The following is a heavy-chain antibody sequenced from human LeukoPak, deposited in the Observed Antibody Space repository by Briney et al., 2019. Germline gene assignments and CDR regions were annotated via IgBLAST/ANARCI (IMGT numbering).Heavy chain of an antibody. V-gene: IGHV3-23*01. CDR3: VKGESLVRGVRYFDY. D-gene: IGHD3-10*01. CDR1: GFTFSSYA. CDR2: IGDNGVNT. Sequence: GGSLRLSCAASGFTFSSYAMSWVRQAPGKGLEWVSIIGDNGVNTYYADSVKGRFTISRDNSKNTLYLQVNSLRAEDTAVYYCVKGESLVRGVRYFDYWGQGTLLTVSS. J-gene: IGHJ4*02.